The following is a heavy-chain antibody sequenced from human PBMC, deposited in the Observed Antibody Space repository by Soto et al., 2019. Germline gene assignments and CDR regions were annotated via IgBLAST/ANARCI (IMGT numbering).Heavy chain of an antibody. CDR2: ISGYNGNT. J-gene: IGHJ5*01. D-gene: IGHD2-8*01. CDR1: GYAFSGYR. Sequence: QVLLVQSGGERKQPGASVKVSCKTSGYAFSGYRLSWVRQGPGQGLEWMGWISGYNGNTDYAQKFQGRVTMTTDTSTSTAYMELRSLRSDDTAVYYCARDLGPPNWFDSWGQGTLVTVSS. V-gene: IGHV1-18*01. CDR3: ARDLGPPNWFDS.